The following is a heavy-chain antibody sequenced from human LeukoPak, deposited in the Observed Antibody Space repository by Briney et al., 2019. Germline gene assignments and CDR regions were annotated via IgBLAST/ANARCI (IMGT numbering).Heavy chain of an antibody. D-gene: IGHD4-17*01. CDR2: INPNSGGT. CDR1: GYTFTGYY. Sequence: GASVKVSCKASGYTFTGYYMHWVRQAPGQGLEWMGWINPNSGGTNYAQKFQGRVTMTRYTPISTAYMELSRLRSDDTAVYYCARLIPPDGDYSFWFDPWGQGTLVTVSS. V-gene: IGHV1-2*02. CDR3: ARLIPPDGDYSFWFDP. J-gene: IGHJ5*02.